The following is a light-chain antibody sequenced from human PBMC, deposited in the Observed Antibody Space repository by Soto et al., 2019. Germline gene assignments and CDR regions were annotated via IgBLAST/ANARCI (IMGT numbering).Light chain of an antibody. CDR2: DAS. J-gene: IGKJ3*01. Sequence: EIVLTQSPATLSLSPGERATLSCRASQSVSSYLARYQQKPGQAPRLLIYDASNRATAIPARFSGSGSGTDFTLTISSREPEDLAVYYCQQRSNWPITFGPGTKVEIK. CDR1: QSVSSY. CDR3: QQRSNWPIT. V-gene: IGKV3-11*01.